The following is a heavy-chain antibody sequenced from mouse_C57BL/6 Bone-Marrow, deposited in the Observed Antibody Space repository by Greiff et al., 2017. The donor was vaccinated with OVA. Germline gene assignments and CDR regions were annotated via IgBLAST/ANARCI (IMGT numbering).Heavy chain of an antibody. CDR2: INPYNGDT. D-gene: IGHD2-3*01. CDR1: GYSFTGYF. CDR3: ASNDGYPCDYYAMDY. J-gene: IGHJ4*01. V-gene: IGHV1-20*01. Sequence: EVQLQQSGPELVKPGDSVKISCKASGYSFTGYFMNWVMQSHGKSLEWIGRINPYNGDTFYNQKFKGKATLTVDKSSSTAHMELRSLTSEDSAVYYCASNDGYPCDYYAMDYWGQGTSVTVSS.